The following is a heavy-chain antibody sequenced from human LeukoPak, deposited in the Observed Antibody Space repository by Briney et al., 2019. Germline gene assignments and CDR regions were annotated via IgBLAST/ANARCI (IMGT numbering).Heavy chain of an antibody. D-gene: IGHD6-19*01. CDR2: IYYSGST. J-gene: IGHJ4*02. CDR1: GGSISSSSYY. Sequence: SETLSLTCTVSGGSISSSSYYWGWIRQPPGKGLEWIGSIYYSGSTYYNPSLKSRVTISVDTSKNQFSLKLSSVTAADTAVYYCARHETAVADPFDYWGQGILVTVSS. CDR3: ARHETAVADPFDY. V-gene: IGHV4-39*01.